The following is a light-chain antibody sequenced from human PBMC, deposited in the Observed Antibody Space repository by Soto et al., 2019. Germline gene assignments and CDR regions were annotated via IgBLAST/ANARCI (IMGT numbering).Light chain of an antibody. CDR3: QKYYESPLT. CDR1: QSVLYSSNTKNY. V-gene: IGKV4-1*01. Sequence: DIVMTQSPDSLAVSLGERATINCKSSQSVLYSSNTKNYLTWYQQKPGQPPKLLISWASTREAGVPERFSGSGAGTDCTLRVSSLEAEDVGVYSRQKYYESPLTFCGGTKVASK. J-gene: IGKJ4*01. CDR2: WAS.